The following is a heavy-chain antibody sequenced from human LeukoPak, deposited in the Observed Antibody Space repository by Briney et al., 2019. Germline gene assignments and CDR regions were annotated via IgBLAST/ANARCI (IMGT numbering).Heavy chain of an antibody. J-gene: IGHJ4*02. V-gene: IGHV3-11*05. CDR2: ISGSSTYT. D-gene: IGHD2-2*01. CDR1: GFTFSVYN. Sequence: KTGGSLRLSCAASGFTFSVYNMSWVRQAPGKGLEWVSYISGSSTYTNYADSVKGRFTISRDNAKNSLYLQMNSLRAEDTAVYYCARDGDRCSSATCYGPGDYWGQGTLVTVSS. CDR3: ARDGDRCSSATCYGPGDY.